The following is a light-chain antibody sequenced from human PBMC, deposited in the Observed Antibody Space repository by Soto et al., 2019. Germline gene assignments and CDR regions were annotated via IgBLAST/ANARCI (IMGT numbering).Light chain of an antibody. J-gene: IGKJ4*01. CDR2: GAS. CDR1: QSVTSYY. Sequence: EIVLTQSPGTLSVAPDERATLSCRASQSVTSYYLAWHQQIPGQAPRLLIYGASNRATGIPDRFSGSGSGTDFNLPVRRLEPEDFAVYYCQQYDSSPLTFGGGTKVQIK. CDR3: QQYDSSPLT. V-gene: IGKV3-20*01.